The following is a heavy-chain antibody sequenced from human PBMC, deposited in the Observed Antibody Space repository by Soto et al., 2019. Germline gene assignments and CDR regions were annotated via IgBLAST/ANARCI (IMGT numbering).Heavy chain of an antibody. CDR1: GYTFTGYY. Sequence: QVQLVQSGTEVKRPGDSVKVSCKASGYTFTGYYVHWVRQAPGQGLEWMGWINPNSGDTYLAQRFQGRVPMNRDPYIGTAYMELRGLTSDDTAEYYCAKGGAIVAAGTRVYLYNAMDVWGQGTTVTVSS. J-gene: IGHJ6*02. CDR3: AKGGAIVAAGTRVYLYNAMDV. D-gene: IGHD1-26*01. CDR2: INPNSGDT. V-gene: IGHV1-2*02.